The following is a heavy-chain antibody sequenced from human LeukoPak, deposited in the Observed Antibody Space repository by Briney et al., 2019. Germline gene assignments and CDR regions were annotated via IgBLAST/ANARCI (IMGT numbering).Heavy chain of an antibody. D-gene: IGHD1-1*01. CDR3: ARAPVNDVLGAFDI. CDR1: GGSVSGNSPSSYY. J-gene: IGHJ3*02. CDR2: IYYSGST. Sequence: KTSETLSLTCTVSGGSVSGNSPSSYYWSWIRQPPGRGLEWIGYIYYSGSTNYNPSLKSRVTISVDTSKNQFSLKLSSVTAADTAVYYCARAPVNDVLGAFDIWGQGTMVTVSS. V-gene: IGHV4-59*02.